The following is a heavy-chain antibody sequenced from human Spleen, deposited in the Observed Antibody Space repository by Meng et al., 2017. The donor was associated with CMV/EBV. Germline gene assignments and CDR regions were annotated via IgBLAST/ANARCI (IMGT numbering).Heavy chain of an antibody. D-gene: IGHD6-13*01. CDR3: ARDRGSSGWSNWFDP. V-gene: IGHV7-4-1*02. CDR1: GYTFSRYR. Sequence: QVQWVQSGAELKKPGASVKVSCEASGYTFSRYRMHWVRQAPGQGLEWMGWINTDTGKPTYAQGFTGRFVFSLDTSVRTAYLQISSLKAEDTAVYYCARDRGSSGWSNWFDPWGQGTLVTVSS. CDR2: INTDTGKP. J-gene: IGHJ5*02.